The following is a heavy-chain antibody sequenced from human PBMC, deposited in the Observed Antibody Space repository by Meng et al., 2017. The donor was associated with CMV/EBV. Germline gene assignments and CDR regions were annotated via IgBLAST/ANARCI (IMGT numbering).Heavy chain of an antibody. CDR3: ARVRTASLHFDL. CDR2: IYSGGST. CDR1: GFTISSNY. D-gene: IGHD2-2*01. Sequence: LSCAASGFTISSNYMSCVRQAPGKGLEWVSVIYSGGSTGYADSVKGRFTISRDNAKNSLYLQMNSLRAEDTALYYCARVRTASLHFDLWGRGTLVTVSS. V-gene: IGHV3-53*03. J-gene: IGHJ2*01.